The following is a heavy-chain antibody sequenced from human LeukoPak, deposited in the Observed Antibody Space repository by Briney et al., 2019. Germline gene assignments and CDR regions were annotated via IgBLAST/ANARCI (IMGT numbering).Heavy chain of an antibody. Sequence: ASVKVSCKASGGTFTSYYMHWVRQAPGQGLEWMGIINPSGGSTSYAQKFQGRVTMTRDMSTSTVYMELSSLRSEDTAVYYCARGGRIAVAGTSAFDIWGQGTMVTVSS. CDR1: GGTFTSYY. CDR3: ARGGRIAVAGTSAFDI. J-gene: IGHJ3*02. D-gene: IGHD6-19*01. V-gene: IGHV1-46*01. CDR2: INPSGGST.